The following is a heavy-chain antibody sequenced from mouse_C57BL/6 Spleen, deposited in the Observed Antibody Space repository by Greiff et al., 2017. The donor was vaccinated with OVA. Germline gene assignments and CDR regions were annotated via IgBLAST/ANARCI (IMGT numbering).Heavy chain of an antibody. V-gene: IGHV1-69*01. Sequence: VQLQQPGAELVMPGASVKLSCKASGYTFTSYWMHWVKQRPGQGLEWIGEIDPSDSYTNYNQKFKGKSTLTVDKSSSTAYMQLSSLTSEDSAVYYCARYGNYEKDAMDYWGQGTSVTVSS. CDR2: IDPSDSYT. CDR1: GYTFTSYW. D-gene: IGHD2-1*01. J-gene: IGHJ4*01. CDR3: ARYGNYEKDAMDY.